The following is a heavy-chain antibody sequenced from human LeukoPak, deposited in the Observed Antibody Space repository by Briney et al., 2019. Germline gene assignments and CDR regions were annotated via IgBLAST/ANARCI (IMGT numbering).Heavy chain of an antibody. CDR3: AKDSAKKYDGY. Sequence: PSQTLSLTCSVSGGSISSGSYYWSWIRQPAGKGPEWIGRIYTSGSTDYNPSLKSRVTISVDTSKNQFSLKLSSVTAADTAVYYCAKDSAKKYDGYWGQGTLVTVSS. CDR1: GGSISSGSYY. V-gene: IGHV4-61*02. J-gene: IGHJ4*02. CDR2: IYTSGST. D-gene: IGHD3-16*01.